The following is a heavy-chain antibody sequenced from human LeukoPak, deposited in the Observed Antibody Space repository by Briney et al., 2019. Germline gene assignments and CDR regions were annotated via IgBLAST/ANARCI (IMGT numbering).Heavy chain of an antibody. CDR2: INSDGTST. CDR3: AILWWHRADY. Sequence: GGSLRLSXAASGFTFCSYWMHWVRQAPGKGLVWVSRINSDGTSTGYADSVKGRFTISRDNAKNTLYLQMNSLRAEDTAVYYCAILWWHRADYWGQGTPVTVSS. CDR1: GFTFCSYW. J-gene: IGHJ4*02. V-gene: IGHV3-74*01. D-gene: IGHD2-15*01.